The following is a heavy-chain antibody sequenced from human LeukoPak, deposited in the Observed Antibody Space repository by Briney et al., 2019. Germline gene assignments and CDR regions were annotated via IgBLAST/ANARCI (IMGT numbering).Heavy chain of an antibody. D-gene: IGHD6-6*01. J-gene: IGHJ6*02. CDR1: GGSISSGDYY. Sequence: PSETLSLTCTVSGGSISSGDYYWSWIRQPPGKGLEWHGYIYYSGSTYYNPSLKSRVTISVDTSKNQFSLKLSSVTAADTAVYYCARASIAASYYYYGMDVWGQGTTVTVSS. CDR3: ARASIAASYYYYGMDV. V-gene: IGHV4-30-4*01. CDR2: IYYSGST.